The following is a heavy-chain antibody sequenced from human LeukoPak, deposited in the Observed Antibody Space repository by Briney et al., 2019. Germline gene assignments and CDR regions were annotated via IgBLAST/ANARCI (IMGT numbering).Heavy chain of an antibody. V-gene: IGHV6-1*01. CDR3: ARSKRDGYNFFLVPYYMDV. Sequence: SQTLSLTCAISGDSVSSNSAAWNWIRQSPSRGLEWLGRTYYRSKWYNDHAVSVKSRITINPDTSKNQFSLQLNSVTPEDTAVYYCARSKRDGYNFFLVPYYMDVWGKGTTVTVSS. CDR2: TYYRSKWYN. CDR1: GDSVSSNSAA. J-gene: IGHJ6*03. D-gene: IGHD5-24*01.